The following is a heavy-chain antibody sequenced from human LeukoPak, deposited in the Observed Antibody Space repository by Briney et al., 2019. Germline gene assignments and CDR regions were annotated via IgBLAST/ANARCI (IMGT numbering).Heavy chain of an antibody. Sequence: GGSLRLSCAASGFTFSSYGMHWVRQAPGKGLEWVTVISYDGSNKYCTDSVKGRFTISRDNSKNTVYLQMNSLRTDDTAVYFCAKDEQWLALGYYFDSWGQGTLVTVSS. CDR2: ISYDGSNK. D-gene: IGHD6-19*01. V-gene: IGHV3-30*18. J-gene: IGHJ4*02. CDR3: AKDEQWLALGYYFDS. CDR1: GFTFSSYG.